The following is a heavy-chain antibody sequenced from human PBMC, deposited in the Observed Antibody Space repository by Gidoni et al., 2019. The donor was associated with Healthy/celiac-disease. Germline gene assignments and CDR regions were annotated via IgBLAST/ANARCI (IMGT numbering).Heavy chain of an antibody. CDR1: GFTSRSYA. D-gene: IGHD5-12*01. CDR3: ARGVVEMATIYFQH. J-gene: IGHJ1*01. Sequence: QVQLVEAGGGVVQPGRSLGLSGAASGFTSRSYAMHWVRQAPGKGLEWVAVISYDGSNKYYADSVKGRFTISRDNSKNTLYLQMNSLRAEDTAVYYCARGVVEMATIYFQHWGQGTLVTVSS. V-gene: IGHV3-30*01. CDR2: ISYDGSNK.